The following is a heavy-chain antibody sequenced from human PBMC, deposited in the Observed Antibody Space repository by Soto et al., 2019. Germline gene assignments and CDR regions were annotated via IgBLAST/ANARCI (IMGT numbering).Heavy chain of an antibody. CDR3: ARGYVDTGPRGDMDV. CDR2: ISYDGSNK. D-gene: IGHD5-18*01. J-gene: IGHJ6*02. CDR1: GFTFSSYA. V-gene: IGHV3-30-3*01. Sequence: GGSLRLSCAASGFTFSSYAMHWVRQAPGKGLEWVAVISYDGSNKYYSESVEGRFTTSRDNAKNSLFLQMNSLRAEDTAVYHCARGYVDTGPRGDMDVWGQGTTVTVSS.